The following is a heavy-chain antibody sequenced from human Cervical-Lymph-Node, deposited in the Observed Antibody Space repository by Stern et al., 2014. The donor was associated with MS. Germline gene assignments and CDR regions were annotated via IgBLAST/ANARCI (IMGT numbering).Heavy chain of an antibody. V-gene: IGHV1-69*01. CDR1: GGTFSSYA. CDR3: ASCREGGSCGY. Sequence: DQLVESGAEVKKPGSSVKVSCKASGGTFSSYAISWVRQAPGHGLEWMGGISAIFGTANYAQKFQGRVTITADESTSTAYMELSSLRSEDTAVYYCASCREGGSCGYWGQGTLVTVSS. CDR2: ISAIFGTA. J-gene: IGHJ4*02. D-gene: IGHD2-15*01.